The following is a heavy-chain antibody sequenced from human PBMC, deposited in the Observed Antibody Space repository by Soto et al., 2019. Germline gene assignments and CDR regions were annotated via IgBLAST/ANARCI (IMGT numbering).Heavy chain of an antibody. CDR1: GGSISSYY. CDR2: IHTSGST. J-gene: IGHJ3*02. CDR3: ARDYYDSSGRDAFDI. D-gene: IGHD3-22*01. V-gene: IGHV4-4*07. Sequence: SETLSLTCTVSGGSISSYYWSWIRQPAGKGLEWIGRIHTSGSTNYNPSLKSRVTMSVDTSKNQFSLKLSSVTAADTAVYYCARDYYDSSGRDAFDIWGQGTMVTVSS.